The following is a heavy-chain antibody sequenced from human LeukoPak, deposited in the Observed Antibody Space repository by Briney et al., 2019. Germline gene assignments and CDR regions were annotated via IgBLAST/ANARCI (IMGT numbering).Heavy chain of an antibody. J-gene: IGHJ5*02. CDR1: GYSFSDYY. V-gene: IGHV1-2*02. CDR2: INPNSGGT. CDR3: ATCSGGTCSSGWFDP. Sequence: ASVKVSCKASGYSFSDYYIHWVRQAPGQGLEWMGWINPNSGGTNYAQMFQGRVTMTRDTSISTAYMELSRLGSDDTAVYYCATCSGGTCSSGWFDPWGQGTLVTVSS. D-gene: IGHD2-15*01.